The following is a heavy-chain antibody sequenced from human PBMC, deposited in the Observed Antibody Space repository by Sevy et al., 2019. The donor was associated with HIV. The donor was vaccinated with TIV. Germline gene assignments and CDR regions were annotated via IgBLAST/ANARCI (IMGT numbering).Heavy chain of an antibody. D-gene: IGHD3-9*01. CDR2: IGGSGGST. J-gene: IGHJ4*02. Sequence: GGSLRLSCTASGFTFTDYVMNWVRQAPGRGLESVSSIGGSGGSTHYADSVKGRFTISRDNSKNTLYLQMNSLRAEDTAVYYCATDRISDWFFDSWGQGTLVTVSS. CDR1: GFTFTDYV. V-gene: IGHV3-23*01. CDR3: ATDRISDWFFDS.